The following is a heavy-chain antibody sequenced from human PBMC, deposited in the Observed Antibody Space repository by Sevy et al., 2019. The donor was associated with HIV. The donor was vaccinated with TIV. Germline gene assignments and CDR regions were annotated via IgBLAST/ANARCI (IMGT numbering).Heavy chain of an antibody. D-gene: IGHD6-19*01. J-gene: IGHJ4*02. CDR1: GFTFSFYT. Sequence: GGSLRLSCVASGFTFSFYTMHWVRQAPGKGLEWVAAVSYDGRNKYYADSVKGRFAISRDNSNNSLFLQMNTLRVDDTAVYYCARELGVAGPEEFDYWGQGTLVTVSS. CDR2: VSYDGRNK. CDR3: ARELGVAGPEEFDY. V-gene: IGHV3-30*09.